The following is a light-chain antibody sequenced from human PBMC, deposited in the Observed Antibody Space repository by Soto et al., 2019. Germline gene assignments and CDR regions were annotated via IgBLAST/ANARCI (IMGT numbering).Light chain of an antibody. J-gene: IGKJ1*01. Sequence: DIQMTQTPSSVSADVGDSVTITCRASQSIGIYMNWYQQTPGKPPKFVINGVFSLGSGVPARFSAAASGTEYTLTISGLQPEDFATYFCQQSNSPPWTFGQGTKVEI. CDR1: QSIGIY. CDR3: QQSNSPPWT. CDR2: GVF. V-gene: IGKV1-39*01.